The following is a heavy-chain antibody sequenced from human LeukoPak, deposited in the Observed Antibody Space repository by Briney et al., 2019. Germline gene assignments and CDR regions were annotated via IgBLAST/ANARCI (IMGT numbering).Heavy chain of an antibody. J-gene: IGHJ6*03. CDR2: ISGSGGST. CDR3: AKTDYYYYYMDV. Sequence: PGGSLRLSCAASGFTFSSYAMSWVRQAPGKGLEWVSAISGSGGSTYYADSVKGRFTISRDNSKNTLYLQMNSLRAEDTAVFYCAKTDYYYYYMDVWGKGTTVTISS. CDR1: GFTFSSYA. V-gene: IGHV3-23*01.